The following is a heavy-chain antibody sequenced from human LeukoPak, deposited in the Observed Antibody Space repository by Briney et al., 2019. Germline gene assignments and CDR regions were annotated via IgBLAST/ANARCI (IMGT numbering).Heavy chain of an antibody. J-gene: IGHJ4*02. Sequence: LRLSCTASGFTFGYYPMSWVRQAPGKGHEWVGFIRSKTYGGTTEYAASVKGRFTISRDDSKSIAYLQMNSLKNEDTAVYYCTKSRDGYNGGSVDYWGQGTLVTVSS. CDR3: TKSRDGYNGGSVDY. V-gene: IGHV3-49*02. CDR1: GFTFGYYP. CDR2: IRSKTYGGTT. D-gene: IGHD5-24*01.